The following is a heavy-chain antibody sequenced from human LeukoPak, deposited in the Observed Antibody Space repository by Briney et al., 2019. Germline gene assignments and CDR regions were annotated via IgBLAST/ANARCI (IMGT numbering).Heavy chain of an antibody. D-gene: IGHD3-3*01. CDR1: GFTFSSYG. CDR3: ARDQGGRADFWGGYYTVTSGYYLDV. CDR2: IQYDGSNK. J-gene: IGHJ6*03. Sequence: GGSLRLSCAASGFTFSSYGMHWVRQAPGKGLEWVAFIQYDGSNKYYADSVKGRFTISRDNSKNTLYLQMNSLRAEDTAVYYGARDQGGRADFWGGYYTVTSGYYLDVWGKGTTVTVSS. V-gene: IGHV3-30*02.